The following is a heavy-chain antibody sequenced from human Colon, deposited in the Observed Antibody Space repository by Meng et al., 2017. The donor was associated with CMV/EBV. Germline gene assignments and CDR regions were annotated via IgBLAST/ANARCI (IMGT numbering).Heavy chain of an antibody. CDR1: GGSNTSDDYH. D-gene: IGHD5/OR15-5a*01. Sequence: GGSNTSDDYHRSWIRQAPGKGLEWVGSTFSNGSTYYHPSLESRLSISFDTSRNQFFLNLTSVTAADTAVYYCARASTFHYWYFDLWGRGTLVTVSS. J-gene: IGHJ2*01. V-gene: IGHV4-30-4*01. CDR2: TFSNGST. CDR3: ARASTFHYWYFDL.